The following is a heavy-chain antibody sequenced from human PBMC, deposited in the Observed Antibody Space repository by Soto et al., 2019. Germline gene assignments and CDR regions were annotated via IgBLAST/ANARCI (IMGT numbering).Heavy chain of an antibody. Sequence: QVQLQQWGTGLLKPSETLSLTCAVYGGSFSGYYWSWIRQPPGKGLEWIGEINDSGSTNYNPSLKSRVTISVDTSKNQFSLKLSSVTAADKAVYYCARGLILLNGELSRRGDHYYYMDVWGKGTTVTVSS. CDR2: INDSGST. V-gene: IGHV4-34*01. J-gene: IGHJ6*03. D-gene: IGHD3-10*01. CDR1: GGSFSGYY. CDR3: ARGLILLNGELSRRGDHYYYMDV.